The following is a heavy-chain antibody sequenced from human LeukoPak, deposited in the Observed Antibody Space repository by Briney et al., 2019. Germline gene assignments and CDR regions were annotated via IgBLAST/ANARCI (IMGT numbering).Heavy chain of an antibody. J-gene: IGHJ4*02. D-gene: IGHD7-27*01. CDR3: AKDGNWARFEN. CDR2: ISGSDGTT. Sequence: GGSLRLSCAASGFSFSSFGMSWVRQAPGKGLEWVSRISGSDGTTYYADSVKGRFTISRDNSKNTLYLQMNSPRAEDTAAYYCAKDGNWARFENWGQGTLVTVSS. V-gene: IGHV3-23*01. CDR1: GFSFSSFG.